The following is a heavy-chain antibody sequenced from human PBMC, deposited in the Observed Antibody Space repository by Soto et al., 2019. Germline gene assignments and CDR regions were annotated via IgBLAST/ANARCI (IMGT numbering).Heavy chain of an antibody. Sequence: QVQLVQSGAEVKKPGSSVKVSCKASGGTFSSYTIGWVRQAPGQGLEWMGRIIPILGIANYAQKFQGRVTITADKSTSTAYMVLSSLRSEDTAVYFCARGAANAFDIWGQGTTVTVSS. CDR2: IIPILGIA. CDR3: ARGAANAFDI. V-gene: IGHV1-69*02. D-gene: IGHD6-25*01. CDR1: GGTFSSYT. J-gene: IGHJ3*02.